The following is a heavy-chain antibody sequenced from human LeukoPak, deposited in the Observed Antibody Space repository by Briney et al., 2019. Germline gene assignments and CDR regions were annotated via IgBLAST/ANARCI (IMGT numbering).Heavy chain of an antibody. J-gene: IGHJ4*02. Sequence: SVKVSCKASGYTFTGYYMHWVRQAPGQGLEWMGGIIPIFGTANYAQKFQGRVTITADESTSTAYMELSSLRSEDTAVYYCAREEYYDSSGYRDYWGQGTLVTVSS. CDR3: AREEYYDSSGYRDY. CDR2: IIPIFGTA. V-gene: IGHV1-69*13. CDR1: GYTFTGYY. D-gene: IGHD3-22*01.